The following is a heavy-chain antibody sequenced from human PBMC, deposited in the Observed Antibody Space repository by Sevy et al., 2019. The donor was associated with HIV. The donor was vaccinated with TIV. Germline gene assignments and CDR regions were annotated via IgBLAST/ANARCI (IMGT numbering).Heavy chain of an antibody. J-gene: IGHJ4*02. Sequence: ASVKVSCKAFRYTFTGYFIHWVRQAPGQELEWMGWINPNSGGTNYAQKFQGRVTMTRDTSISTAYMELSRLRSDDTAVYYCAAARVTWVVYYFDYWGQGTLVTVSS. CDR3: AAARVTWVVYYFDY. D-gene: IGHD5-18*01. CDR1: RYTFTGYF. V-gene: IGHV1-2*02. CDR2: INPNSGGT.